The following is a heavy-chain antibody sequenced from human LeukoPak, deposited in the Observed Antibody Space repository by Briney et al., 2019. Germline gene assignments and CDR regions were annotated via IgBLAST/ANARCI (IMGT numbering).Heavy chain of an antibody. Sequence: PGGSLRLSCAASGFTFSSYGMPWVRQAPGKGLEWVAVIWYDGSNKYYADSVKGRFTISRDNSKNTLYLQMNSLRAEDTAVYYCAFRGHGGAFDIWGQGTMVTVSS. CDR1: GFTFSSYG. V-gene: IGHV3-33*01. J-gene: IGHJ3*02. CDR3: AFRGHGGAFDI. CDR2: IWYDGSNK.